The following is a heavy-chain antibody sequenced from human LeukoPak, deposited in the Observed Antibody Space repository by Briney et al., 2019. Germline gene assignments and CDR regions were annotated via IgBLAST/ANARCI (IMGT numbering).Heavy chain of an antibody. D-gene: IGHD1-14*01. CDR2: ISGSGGSP. CDR1: GFTFSSYA. Sequence: QTGGSLRLSCAASGFTFSSYAMSWVRQAPGKGRMWVSAISGSGGSPYYADSVKGRFTISRDNVKNSLYLQINSLRAEDTAVYYCARDSFETDIDYWGQGTLVTVSS. V-gene: IGHV3-23*01. CDR3: ARDSFETDIDY. J-gene: IGHJ4*02.